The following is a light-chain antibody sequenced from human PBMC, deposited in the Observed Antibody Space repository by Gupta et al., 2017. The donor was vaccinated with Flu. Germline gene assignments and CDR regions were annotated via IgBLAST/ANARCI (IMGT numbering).Light chain of an antibody. Sequence: SYVLTLAPSVSLAPGQTARITCGGKHIGGRHVHWYQQKPARAPTLVVFDDRDRPSGIPDRFSGSSSGNAATLIISRVEAGDEADYFCQVWDVSTWHWVFGGGTKLTVL. V-gene: IGLV3-21*02. CDR2: DDR. CDR1: HIGGRH. J-gene: IGLJ3*02. CDR3: QVWDVSTWHWV.